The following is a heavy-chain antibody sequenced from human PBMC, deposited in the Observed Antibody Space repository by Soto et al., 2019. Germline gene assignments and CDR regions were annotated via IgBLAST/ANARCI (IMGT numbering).Heavy chain of an antibody. CDR3: ARDHRGTIFGVVMHYYYYYGMDV. D-gene: IGHD3-3*01. J-gene: IGHJ6*02. Sequence: GGSLRLSCAASGFTFSSYGMHWVRQAPGKGLEWVAVISYDGSNKYYADSVKGRFTISRDNSKNTLYLQMNSLRAEDTAVYYCARDHRGTIFGVVMHYYYYYGMDVWGQGTTVTVSS. CDR2: ISYDGSNK. V-gene: IGHV3-30*03. CDR1: GFTFSSYG.